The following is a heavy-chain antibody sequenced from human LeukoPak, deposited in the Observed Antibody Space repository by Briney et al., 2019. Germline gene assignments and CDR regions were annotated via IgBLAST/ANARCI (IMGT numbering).Heavy chain of an antibody. Sequence: GGSLRLSCAASGLSFSSYWMHWVRQVPGKGLVWVSFIRNDERTTAYADSVKGRFTISRDNAKNSLYLQMNSLRAEDTAVYYCARDLLPEYYYDSSGYYRALGYWGQGTLVTVSS. CDR2: IRNDERTT. D-gene: IGHD3-22*01. CDR1: GLSFSSYW. J-gene: IGHJ4*02. V-gene: IGHV3-74*01. CDR3: ARDLLPEYYYDSSGYYRALGY.